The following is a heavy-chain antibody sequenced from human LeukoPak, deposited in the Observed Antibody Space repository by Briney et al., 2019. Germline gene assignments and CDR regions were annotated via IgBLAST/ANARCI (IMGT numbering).Heavy chain of an antibody. CDR1: GGTFSSYA. Sequence: EASVRVSCXASGGTFSSYAISWVRQAPGQGLEWMGGIIPIFGTANYAQKFQGRVTITTDESTSTAYMELSSLRSEDTAVYYCARGDYYGSGSYFRYWGQGPLVTVSS. CDR2: IIPIFGTA. J-gene: IGHJ4*02. CDR3: ARGDYYGSGSYFRY. V-gene: IGHV1-69*05. D-gene: IGHD3-10*01.